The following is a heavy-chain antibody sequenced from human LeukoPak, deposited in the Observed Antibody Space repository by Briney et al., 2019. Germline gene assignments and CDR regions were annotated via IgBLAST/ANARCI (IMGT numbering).Heavy chain of an antibody. J-gene: IGHJ4*02. V-gene: IGHV4-39*01. CDR1: GGSISSSSYY. CDR2: IYYSGST. D-gene: IGHD2-15*01. Sequence: PSETLSLTCTVSGGSISSSSYYWGWIRQPPGKGLEWIGSIYYSGSTYYNPSLKSRVTISVDTSKNQFSLKLSSVTAADTAVYYCARLSVVVVAARRGKDYWGQGTLVTVSS. CDR3: ARLSVVVVAARRGKDY.